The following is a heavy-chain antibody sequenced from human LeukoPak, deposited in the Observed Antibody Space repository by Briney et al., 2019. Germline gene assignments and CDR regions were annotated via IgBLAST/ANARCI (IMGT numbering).Heavy chain of an antibody. CDR3: ARDGGRNFDH. Sequence: GGSLRLSCAASGFTFTTYWMGWVRQAPGKGLEWVANINADGSAKYYVDSVQGRFTISRDNAKNSLFLQMDSLRAEDTAVYYCARDGGRNFDHWGQGTLVTVSS. CDR2: INADGSAK. V-gene: IGHV3-7*01. J-gene: IGHJ4*02. CDR1: GFTFTTYW.